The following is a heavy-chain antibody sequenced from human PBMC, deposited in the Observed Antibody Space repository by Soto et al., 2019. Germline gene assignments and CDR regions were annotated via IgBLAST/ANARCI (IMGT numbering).Heavy chain of an antibody. D-gene: IGHD3-22*01. Sequence: GASVKVSCKASGYTFTSYGISWVRQAPGQGLEWMGGIIPIFGTANYAQKFQGRVTITADESTSTAYMELSSLRSEDTAVYYCARARYYYDSSGYYYQAWVDYWGQGTLVTVSS. J-gene: IGHJ4*02. V-gene: IGHV1-69*13. CDR3: ARARYYYDSSGYYYQAWVDY. CDR2: IIPIFGTA. CDR1: GYTFTSYG.